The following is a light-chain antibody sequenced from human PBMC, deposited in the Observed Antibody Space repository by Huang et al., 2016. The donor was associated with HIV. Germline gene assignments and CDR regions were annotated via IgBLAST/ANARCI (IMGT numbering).Light chain of an antibody. Sequence: DIVMTQSPDSLAVSLGERATINCKSSQSILYSSTDKSYLAWYHQKPGQAPKVLIYWASTRESGVPDRFSGSGSGTDFTLTISSLQAEDVAVYYCQQYYSSPFTFGPGTKVDIK. CDR1: QSILYSSTDKSY. J-gene: IGKJ3*01. CDR3: QQYYSSPFT. CDR2: WAS. V-gene: IGKV4-1*01.